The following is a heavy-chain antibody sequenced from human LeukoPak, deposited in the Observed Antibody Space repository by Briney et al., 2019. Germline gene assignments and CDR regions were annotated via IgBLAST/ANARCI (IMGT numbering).Heavy chain of an antibody. CDR1: GFTVSSNY. V-gene: IGHV3-53*01. J-gene: IGHJ4*02. CDR3: ASNGGIYDSSGYYPYYFDY. CDR2: IYSGGST. D-gene: IGHD3-22*01. Sequence: GSLXXXCAASGFTVSSNYMSWVRQAPGKGLEWVSVIYSGGSTYYADSVKGRFTISRDNSKNTLYLQMNSLRAEDTAVYYCASNGGIYDSSGYYPYYFDYWGQGTLVTVSS.